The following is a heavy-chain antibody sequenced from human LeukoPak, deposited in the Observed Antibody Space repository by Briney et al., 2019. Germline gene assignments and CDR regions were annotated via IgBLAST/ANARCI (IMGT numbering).Heavy chain of an antibody. V-gene: IGHV1-46*01. CDR3: ARRGRGSGWYGVVTATPSYYYYNMDV. CDR2: INPSGGST. D-gene: IGHD2-15*01. CDR1: GYTFTSYY. Sequence: ASVKVSCKASGYTFTSYYMHWVRQAPGQGLEWMGIINPSGGSTSYAQKFQGRVTMTRDMSTSTVYMELSSLRSEDTAVYYCARRGRGSGWYGVVTATPSYYYYNMDVWGKGTRVTVSS. J-gene: IGHJ6*03.